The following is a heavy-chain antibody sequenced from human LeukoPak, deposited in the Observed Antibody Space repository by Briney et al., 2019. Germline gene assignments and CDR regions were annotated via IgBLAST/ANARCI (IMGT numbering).Heavy chain of an antibody. J-gene: IGHJ4*02. Sequence: PGGSLRLSCAASGFIFSSNHMNWVRQAPGKGLEWVSVIYSGGKTFYSDSVKGRCTISRDNSENTLYLQMTSLTAEDTAVYSCASSYSSSPFGYWGQGTLVTVSS. V-gene: IGHV3-53*01. CDR1: GFIFSSNH. CDR3: ASSYSSSPFGY. CDR2: IYSGGKT. D-gene: IGHD6-13*01.